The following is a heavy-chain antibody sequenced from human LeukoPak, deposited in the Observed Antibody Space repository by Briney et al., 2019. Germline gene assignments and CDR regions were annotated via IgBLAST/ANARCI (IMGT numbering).Heavy chain of an antibody. CDR1: GFTFSSYW. Sequence: GGSLRLSCAASGFTFSSYWMSWVRQAPGKGLEWVANIKQDGSEKYYVDSVKGRFTISRDKAKNSLYLQMKRLRAEDTAVYYCARDRDFWSGYSMYYFDYWGQGTLVTVSS. J-gene: IGHJ4*02. V-gene: IGHV3-7*01. CDR3: ARDRDFWSGYSMYYFDY. CDR2: IKQDGSEK. D-gene: IGHD3-3*01.